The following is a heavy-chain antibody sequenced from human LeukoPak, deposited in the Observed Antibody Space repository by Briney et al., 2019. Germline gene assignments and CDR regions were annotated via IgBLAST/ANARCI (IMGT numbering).Heavy chain of an antibody. V-gene: IGHV3-7*01. CDR2: IKQDGSAK. CDR1: GFTFGNHW. CDR3: VRELYSVSASYYGDY. D-gene: IGHD3-10*01. J-gene: IGHJ4*02. Sequence: GGSLRLSCVASGFTFGNHWVTWVRQAPGKGLEWVANIKQDGSAKYYVDSVKGRFTISRDNAKNSLYLQMNSLRAEDTALYYCVRELYSVSASYYGDYWAQGTLVTVSS.